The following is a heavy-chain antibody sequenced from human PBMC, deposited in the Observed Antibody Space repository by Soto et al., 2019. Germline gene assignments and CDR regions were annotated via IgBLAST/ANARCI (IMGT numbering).Heavy chain of an antibody. CDR1: GYTFTSYG. V-gene: IGHV1-18*04. CDR2: ISTYTGNT. CDR3: DKAVYYCARDLGLNNGYYYAREI. J-gene: IGHJ3*02. Sequence: ASVKVSCKASGYTFTSYGISWVRQAPGQGLEWMGWISTYTGNTNYAQKLQGRVTMTTDTSTSTAYMEPRSLRSDGTAVYYDDKAVYYCARDLGLNNGYYYAREIW. D-gene: IGHD3-10*01.